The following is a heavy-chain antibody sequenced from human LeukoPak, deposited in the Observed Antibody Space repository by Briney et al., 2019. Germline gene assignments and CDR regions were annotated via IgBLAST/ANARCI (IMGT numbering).Heavy chain of an antibody. CDR1: GVTFNNYW. CDR3: AKEIDGFDV. Sequence: GGSLRLSCAASGVTFNNYWMHWVRQAPGMGLVWVSSIRFDGGDTAYADSAKGRFTISRDNAKNTMFLQMNNLRAEDTVVYYCAKEIDGFDVWGQGTLVTVSS. J-gene: IGHJ3*01. V-gene: IGHV3-74*01. CDR2: IRFDGGDT.